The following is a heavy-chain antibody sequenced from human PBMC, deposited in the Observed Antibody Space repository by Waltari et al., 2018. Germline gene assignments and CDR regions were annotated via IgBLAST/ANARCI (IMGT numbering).Heavy chain of an antibody. D-gene: IGHD1-7*01. Sequence: EVQLVESGGGLVQHARSLRLSCAASGFTLDAYAMHWVRQAPGKGLEWVSGISWNSDVINYADSVKGRFTVSRDNAKSSLYLQMNSLRPEDMALYYCAKGAVTGTTWYYFDHWGQGTLVTVSS. CDR1: GFTLDAYA. J-gene: IGHJ4*02. CDR3: AKGAVTGTTWYYFDH. CDR2: ISWNSDVI. V-gene: IGHV3-9*03.